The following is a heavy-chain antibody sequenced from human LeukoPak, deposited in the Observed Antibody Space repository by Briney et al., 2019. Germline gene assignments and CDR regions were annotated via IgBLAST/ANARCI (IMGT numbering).Heavy chain of an antibody. CDR3: ARATPSLSSGWYY. Sequence: ASVKVSCKASGYTFTGYYMHWVRQAPGQGLEWMGRLNPNSGGTNYAQKFQGRVTMTRDTSISTAYMELSRLRSDDTAVYYCARATPSLSSGWYYWGQGTLVTVSS. J-gene: IGHJ4*02. CDR1: GYTFTGYY. D-gene: IGHD6-19*01. CDR2: LNPNSGGT. V-gene: IGHV1-2*06.